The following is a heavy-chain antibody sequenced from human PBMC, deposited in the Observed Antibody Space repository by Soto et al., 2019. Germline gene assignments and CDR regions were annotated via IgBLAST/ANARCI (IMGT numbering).Heavy chain of an antibody. CDR3: ARVSLIANYYGMDV. D-gene: IGHD6-13*01. V-gene: IGHV3-30-3*01. CDR2: ISYDGSNK. J-gene: IGHJ6*02. CDR1: GFTFSSYA. Sequence: QVQLVESGGGVVQPGRSLRLSCAASGFTFSSYAMHWVRQAPGKGLEWEAVISYDGSNKYYADSVKGRFTISRDNSKNTLYLQMNSLRAEDTAVYYCARVSLIANYYGMDVWGQGTTVTVSS.